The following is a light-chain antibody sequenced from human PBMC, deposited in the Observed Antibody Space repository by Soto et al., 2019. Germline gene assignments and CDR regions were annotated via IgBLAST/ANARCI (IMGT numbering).Light chain of an antibody. V-gene: IGLV2-18*02. CDR3: NSYTTSSSYVL. CDR1: SSDVGDYNR. J-gene: IGLJ2*01. Sequence: QSALTQPPSVSGSPGQSVTISCTGTSSDVGDYNRVSWYQQPPGKAPKLLIYEVSNRPSGVPDRFSGSKSGNTASLTISGLQAEDEADYYCNSYTTSSSYVLFGGGTKLTVL. CDR2: EVS.